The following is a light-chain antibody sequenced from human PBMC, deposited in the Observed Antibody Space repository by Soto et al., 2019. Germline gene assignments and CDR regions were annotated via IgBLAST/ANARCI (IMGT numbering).Light chain of an antibody. J-gene: IGKJ1*01. Sequence: DIQMTQFPSPLSASVGDRVTVSCRASQSISSFLTWYQQKPGKAPKLLIYAASSLQSGVPSRFSGSGSGTDFTLTISSLQPEDFASYYCQQSFSTPPAFGQGTKVDIK. V-gene: IGKV1-39*01. CDR1: QSISSF. CDR2: AAS. CDR3: QQSFSTPPA.